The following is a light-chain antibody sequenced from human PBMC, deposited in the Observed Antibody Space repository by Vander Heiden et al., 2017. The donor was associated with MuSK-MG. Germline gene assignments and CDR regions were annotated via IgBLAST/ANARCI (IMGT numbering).Light chain of an antibody. CDR1: QSINSW. V-gene: IGKV1-5*03. Sequence: DIQMTQSPSTLSASVGDRVTLTCRASQSINSWLAWYQQKPGDAPKLLNYKASSLESGVPSRFSGSGSGTEFTLTISSLQPDDFATYYCQQYNSYPYTFGQGTKLEIK. CDR3: QQYNSYPYT. J-gene: IGKJ2*01. CDR2: KAS.